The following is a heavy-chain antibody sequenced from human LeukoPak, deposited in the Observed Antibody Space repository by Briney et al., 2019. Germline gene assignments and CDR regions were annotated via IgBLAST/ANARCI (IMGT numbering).Heavy chain of an antibody. CDR3: ARDRGGTGDFDY. V-gene: IGHV1-3*01. CDR2: INAGNGDT. D-gene: IGHD1-1*01. Sequence: ASVKVSCKASGYTFTSYAMHWVRRAPGQRLEWMGWINAGNGDTKYSQKFQGRVTIARDTSASTAYMELSSLRSEDTAVYYCARDRGGTGDFDYWGQGTLVTVSS. CDR1: GYTFTSYA. J-gene: IGHJ4*02.